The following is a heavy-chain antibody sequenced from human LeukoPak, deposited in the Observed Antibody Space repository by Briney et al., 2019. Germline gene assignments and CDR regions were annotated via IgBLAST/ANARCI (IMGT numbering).Heavy chain of an antibody. CDR3: AREGYSSTWDNWYLDL. V-gene: IGHV3-7*01. Sequence: GGSLRLSCAASGFTFSSYWMSWVRQAPGKGLEWVANIKQDGSEKYYVDSVKGRFTISRDNAKKSLYLQMNNPRAGDTAVYYCAREGYSSTWDNWYLDLWGRGTLVTVSS. D-gene: IGHD6-13*01. J-gene: IGHJ2*01. CDR1: GFTFSSYW. CDR2: IKQDGSEK.